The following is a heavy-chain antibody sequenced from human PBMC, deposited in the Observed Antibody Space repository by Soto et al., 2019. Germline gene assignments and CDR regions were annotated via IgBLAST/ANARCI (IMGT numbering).Heavy chain of an antibody. CDR1: GASISSSY. V-gene: IGHV4-59*01. CDR3: ARGGNRYSNVASGVGGFDF. J-gene: IGHJ4*02. Sequence: SETLSLTCTVSGASISSSYWSWIRQSPERGLEWIAYVYHTGATNYNPSLRSRVTISLDTSKGQFSLNLTSLTTADTAVYFCARGGNRYSNVASGVGGFDFWGQGSLVTVSS. D-gene: IGHD5-12*01. CDR2: VYHTGAT.